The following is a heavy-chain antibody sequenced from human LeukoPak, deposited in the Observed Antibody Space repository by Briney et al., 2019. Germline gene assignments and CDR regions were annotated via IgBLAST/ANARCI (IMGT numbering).Heavy chain of an antibody. CDR1: GGSISSGGYY. CDR2: IYYSGST. V-gene: IGHV4-31*03. Sequence: SETLSLTCTVSGGSISSGGYYWSWIRQHPGKGLEWIGYIYYSGSTYYNPSLKSRVTISVDTSKNQFSLKLSSVTAADTAVYYCARGGYYDSSGYYGGYFDYWGQGTLVTVSS. D-gene: IGHD3-22*01. CDR3: ARGGYYDSSGYYGGYFDY. J-gene: IGHJ4*02.